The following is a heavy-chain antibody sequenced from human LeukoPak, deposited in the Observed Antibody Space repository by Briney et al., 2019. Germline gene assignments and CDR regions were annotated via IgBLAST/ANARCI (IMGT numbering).Heavy chain of an antibody. CDR2: ISWNSGSI. Sequence: PGGSLRLSCEASGYTFDDYAMHCVRQAPGKGLEWVSAISWNSGSIGYADSVKGRFTISRDNGKNSLYLQMNSLRTEDTALYYCAKGHTYGLGESYLDFWGQGTLVSVSS. CDR3: AKGHTYGLGESYLDF. D-gene: IGHD5-18*01. V-gene: IGHV3-9*01. CDR1: GYTFDDYA. J-gene: IGHJ4*02.